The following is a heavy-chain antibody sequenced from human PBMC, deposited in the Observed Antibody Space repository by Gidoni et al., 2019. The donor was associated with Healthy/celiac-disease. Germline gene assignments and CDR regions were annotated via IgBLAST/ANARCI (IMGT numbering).Heavy chain of an antibody. J-gene: IGHJ4*02. V-gene: IGHV5-51*03. CDR3: ARVRYYGDYGDY. CDR2: IYPGDSDT. CDR1: GNSFTSYW. Sequence: EVQLVQSGAEVKKQGEARKIPWKGSGNSFTSYWIGWVRQMPGKGLAWRGIIYPGDSDTSYSPSFQGQVTLSADKSISTAYLQWRSLKASDTAMYYCARVRYYGDYGDYWGQGTLVTVSS. D-gene: IGHD4-17*01.